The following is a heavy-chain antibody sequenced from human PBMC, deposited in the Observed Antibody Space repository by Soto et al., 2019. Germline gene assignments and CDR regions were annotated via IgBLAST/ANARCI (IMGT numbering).Heavy chain of an antibody. CDR1: GYTFTTYA. CDR2: INAGNGNT. V-gene: IGHV1-3*01. CDR3: ARRGALTGTVFDY. J-gene: IGHJ4*02. D-gene: IGHD1-1*01. Sequence: QVQLVQSGAEVKKPGASVKVSCKASGYTFTTYAMHWVRQAPGQRLEWMGWINAGNGNTKYSQKFQGRVTFTSDTSARIAYMELSSLRSEDTSVYYCARRGALTGTVFDYWGQGTLVPVSS.